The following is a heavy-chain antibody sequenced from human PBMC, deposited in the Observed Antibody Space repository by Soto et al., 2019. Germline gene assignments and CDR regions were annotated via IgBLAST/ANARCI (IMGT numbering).Heavy chain of an antibody. V-gene: IGHV4-59*01. CDR1: GGSIDNYY. CDR3: ARGLAPLIFSGTREWFDP. Sequence: SETLSLTCSVSGGSIDNYYWSWIRQAPGKGLEWIGYVYHNGRTSYNPSLKSRVSISVDRSKNQFSLNLSSVTAADTAVYYCARGLAPLIFSGTREWFDPWGQGTLVTVSS. CDR2: VYHNGRT. J-gene: IGHJ5*02. D-gene: IGHD3-10*02.